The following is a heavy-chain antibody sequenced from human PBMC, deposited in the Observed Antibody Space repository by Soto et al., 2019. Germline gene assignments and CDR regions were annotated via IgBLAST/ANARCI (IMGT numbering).Heavy chain of an antibody. CDR2: IYYSGST. V-gene: IGHV4-39*01. CDR3: ARPLDSLAFDI. Sequence: SETLSLTCTVSGGSISSSSYYWGWIRQPPGRGLEWIGSIYYSGSTYYNPSLKSRVTMSVDTSKNQFSLKLSPVTAADTAVYYCARPLDSLAFDICGRGTRVT. D-gene: IGHD2-15*01. CDR1: GGSISSSSYY. J-gene: IGHJ3*02.